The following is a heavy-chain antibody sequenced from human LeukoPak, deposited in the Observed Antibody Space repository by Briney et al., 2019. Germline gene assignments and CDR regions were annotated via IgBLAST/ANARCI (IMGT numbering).Heavy chain of an antibody. J-gene: IGHJ6*02. V-gene: IGHV3-7*01. CDR2: IKQDGSEK. D-gene: IGHD3-3*01. CDR1: GFTFSSYW. CDR3: ARDPAPSRFLEWLSPYYYYGMDV. Sequence: PGGSFRLSCAASGFTFSSYWMSWVRQAPGKGLEWVANIKQDGSEKYYVDSVKGRFTISRDNAKNSLYLQMNSLRAEDTAVYYCARDPAPSRFLEWLSPYYYYGMDVWGQGTTVSVSS.